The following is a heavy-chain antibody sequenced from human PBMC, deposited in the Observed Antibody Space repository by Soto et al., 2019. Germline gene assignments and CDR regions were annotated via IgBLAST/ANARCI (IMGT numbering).Heavy chain of an antibody. CDR3: AHSRCGGDCLQSYSSHYYYGMDV. J-gene: IGHJ6*02. D-gene: IGHD2-21*02. CDR2: IYWDDDK. Sequence: QITLKESGPSLVKPTQTLTLTCTFSGFSLSTGGVGVGWIRQPPGKALEWLALIYWDDDKRYSPSLRSRLTVTKATSKNQVVLTMTNMDPVDTATYYCAHSRCGGDCLQSYSSHYYYGMDVWGQGTTVTVSS. V-gene: IGHV2-5*02. CDR1: GFSLSTGGVG.